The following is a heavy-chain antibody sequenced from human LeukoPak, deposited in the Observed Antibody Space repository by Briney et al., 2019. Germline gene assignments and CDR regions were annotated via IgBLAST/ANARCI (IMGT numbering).Heavy chain of an antibody. D-gene: IGHD3-3*01. CDR3: ARGLYYDFWSGYYTNYYYYGMDV. Sequence: PGGSLRLSCAASGFTFSSYWMSWVRQAPGKGLEWVANIKQDGSEKYYVDSVKGRFTISRDNAKNSLYLQMNSLRAEDTAVYYCARGLYYDFWSGYYTNYYYYGMDVWGQGTTVTVS. CDR2: IKQDGSEK. CDR1: GFTFSSYW. J-gene: IGHJ6*02. V-gene: IGHV3-7*01.